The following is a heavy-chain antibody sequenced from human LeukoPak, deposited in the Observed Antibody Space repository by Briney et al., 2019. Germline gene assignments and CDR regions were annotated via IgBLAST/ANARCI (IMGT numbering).Heavy chain of an antibody. CDR3: ARGATGKAFDI. J-gene: IGHJ3*02. CDR2: IYHSGST. V-gene: IGHV4-38-2*02. D-gene: IGHD5-12*01. Sequence: SETLSLTCTVSGYSISSGYYWGWIRQPPGKGLEWIGSIYHSGSTYYNPSLKSRVTISVDTSKNQFSLKLSSVTAADTAAYYCARGATGKAFDIWGQGTMVTVSS. CDR1: GYSISSGYY.